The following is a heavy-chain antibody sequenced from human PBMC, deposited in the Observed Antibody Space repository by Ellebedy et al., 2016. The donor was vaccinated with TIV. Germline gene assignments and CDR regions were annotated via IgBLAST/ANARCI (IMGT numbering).Heavy chain of an antibody. J-gene: IGHJ4*02. D-gene: IGHD2-21*02. V-gene: IGHV3-23*01. Sequence: GGSLRLXXAASGFTFSDYCMSWIRQAPGKGLEWVSAISGSGDSTQYADSVKGRFTISRDNSKNTLYLQINSLRAEDTAVYYCAKDRLRLQYDWGQGTLVTVAS. CDR3: AKDRLRLQYD. CDR1: GFTFSDYC. CDR2: ISGSGDST.